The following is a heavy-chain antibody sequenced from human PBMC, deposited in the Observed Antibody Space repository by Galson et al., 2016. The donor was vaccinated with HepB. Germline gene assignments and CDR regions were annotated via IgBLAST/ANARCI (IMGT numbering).Heavy chain of an antibody. CDR3: AREVIAAGAKGHHSGLDI. Sequence: SVKVSCKASGYSFSTYAMQWVRQAPGQRLEWMGWINVANGNTKYSQKFQDRVTMTRDTSAMTVYMELSSLRSEDTDVYFCAREVIAAGAKGHHSGLDICGQGTTVTVSS. J-gene: IGHJ6*02. CDR2: INVANGNT. D-gene: IGHD6-13*01. CDR1: GYSFSTYA. V-gene: IGHV1-3*01.